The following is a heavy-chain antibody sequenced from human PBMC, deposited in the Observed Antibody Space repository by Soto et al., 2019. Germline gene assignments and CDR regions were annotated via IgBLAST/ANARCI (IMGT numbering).Heavy chain of an antibody. CDR3: AKGLLWFGEYLSSFDY. J-gene: IGHJ4*02. Sequence: ESWGGVVQPGRSLRLSCAASGFTFSSYGVHWVRQAPGKGLEWVAIISFDGSNKYYADSVKGRFTISRDNSKNTVYLQMNSLRAEDTAVYYCAKGLLWFGEYLSSFDYWGQGTLVTVSS. V-gene: IGHV3-30*18. CDR1: GFTFSSYG. CDR2: ISFDGSNK. D-gene: IGHD3-10*01.